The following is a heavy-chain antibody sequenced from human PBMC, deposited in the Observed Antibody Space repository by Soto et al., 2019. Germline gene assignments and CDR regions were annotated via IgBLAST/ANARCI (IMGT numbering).Heavy chain of an antibody. CDR1: GGSVSSSSYY. CDR3: ARDYGLRFLEWAQASNWFDP. D-gene: IGHD3-3*01. CDR2: VYYSGST. Sequence: SETLSLTCTVSGGSVSSSSYYWGWVRQPPGKGLEWIGSVYYSGSTYYNPSLESRVTISVDKSKNQFSLKLSSVTAADTAVYYCARDYGLRFLEWAQASNWFDPWGQGTLVTVSS. V-gene: IGHV4-39*02. J-gene: IGHJ5*02.